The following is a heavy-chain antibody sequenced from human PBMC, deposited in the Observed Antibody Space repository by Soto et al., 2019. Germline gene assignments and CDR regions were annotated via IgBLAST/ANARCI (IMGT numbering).Heavy chain of an antibody. CDR3: ARHYPFGSGSYSPYYFDS. V-gene: IGHV4-39*01. Sequence: QLQLQESGPGLVKLSETLTLICTVSGGSISSSRDYWGWIRQPPGEGLEWIGNIFYSGSTYYNPSLKSRVAISVDTSKNQFSRKLSSVTAADTAVYYCARHYPFGSGSYSPYYFDSWGQGTLVTVSS. CDR1: GGSISSSRDY. J-gene: IGHJ4*02. CDR2: IFYSGST. D-gene: IGHD3-10*01.